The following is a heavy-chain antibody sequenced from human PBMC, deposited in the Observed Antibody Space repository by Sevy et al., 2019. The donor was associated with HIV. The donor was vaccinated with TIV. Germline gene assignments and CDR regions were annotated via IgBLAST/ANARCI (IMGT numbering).Heavy chain of an antibody. V-gene: IGHV3-53*01. CDR3: ARGTITMVHFDY. CDR2: IYSGGST. Sequence: GGSLRLSCAASGFTVSSNYMSWVRQAPGKGLEWVSVIYSGGSTYYADSVKGRFTISRDNSKNTLYLQMNSLRAEDTAVYYCARGTITMVHFDYWGLGTLVTVSS. CDR1: GFTVSSNY. J-gene: IGHJ4*02. D-gene: IGHD3-10*01.